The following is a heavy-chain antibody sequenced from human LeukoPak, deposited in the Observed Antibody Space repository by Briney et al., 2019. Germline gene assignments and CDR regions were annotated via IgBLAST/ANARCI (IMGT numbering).Heavy chain of an antibody. CDR3: ARLGTAVVARYFDF. CDR2: IYAGDSDT. Sequence: GESLKISCKGSGYKFTNYWIAWVRQVPGKGLEWMGIIYAGDSDTKYSPSFQGQVTISVDQSNTTAFLQWSTLKSSDTAIYYCARLGTAVVARYFDFWGQGTLVTVSS. J-gene: IGHJ4*02. D-gene: IGHD2-15*01. CDR1: GYKFTNYW. V-gene: IGHV5-51*01.